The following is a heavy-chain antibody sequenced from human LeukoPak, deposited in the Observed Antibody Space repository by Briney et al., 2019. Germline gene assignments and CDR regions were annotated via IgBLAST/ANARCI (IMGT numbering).Heavy chain of an antibody. V-gene: IGHV4-59*01. Sequence: PSETLSLTCTVSGGSFSPYYWSWIRQPPGQGLEWIGYIYYSGTTKYNPSLRSPVTMSVDTSKNQFSLNLFSVTAADTAVYYCARATYSSSWYSYYYGMDVWGQGTTVTVSS. CDR2: IYYSGTT. CDR1: GGSFSPYY. CDR3: ARATYSSSWYSYYYGMDV. D-gene: IGHD6-13*01. J-gene: IGHJ6*02.